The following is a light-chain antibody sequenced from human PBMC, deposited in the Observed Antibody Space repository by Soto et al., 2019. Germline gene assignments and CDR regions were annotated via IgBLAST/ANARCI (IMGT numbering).Light chain of an antibody. CDR3: CSYSGINTWV. J-gene: IGLJ3*02. CDR1: NGDVGAYDY. V-gene: IGLV2-14*01. CDR2: QVS. Sequence: QSVLTQPASVSGSPGQSITISCTGTNGDVGAYDYVSWYQQHPGKAPKLMLSQVSNRPSVVSSCFYCSKVGNAASLTVSGLCAEDEADYYCCSYSGINTWVFGGGTMLTV.